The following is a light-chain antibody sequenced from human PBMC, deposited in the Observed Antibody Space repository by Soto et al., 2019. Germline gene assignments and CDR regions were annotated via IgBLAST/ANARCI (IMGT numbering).Light chain of an antibody. CDR2: AAS. CDR3: QQSYSTPET. J-gene: IGKJ1*01. CDR1: QSSSSF. V-gene: IGKV1-39*01. Sequence: DIQMTQSPSSLSASVGDRVTITCRASQSSSSFLNWYQQKPGKAPRLLIYAASSLQSGVPSRFSASGSGTDFTLTISSLQPEDFATYYCQQSYSTPETFGQGTKVEIK.